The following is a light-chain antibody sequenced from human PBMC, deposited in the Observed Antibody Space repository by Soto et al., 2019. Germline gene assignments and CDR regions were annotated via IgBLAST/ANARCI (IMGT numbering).Light chain of an antibody. Sequence: IQMTQSPSSLSASVRDRVTITCRASQDIGNDLGWYQQKPGKAPNLLICAASSLRSGVPSRFSGSGSGTHFTLTINSLQAEDSATYFCLQDYTYPWTFGQGTKVEIK. J-gene: IGKJ1*01. V-gene: IGKV1-6*02. CDR3: LQDYTYPWT. CDR2: AAS. CDR1: QDIGND.